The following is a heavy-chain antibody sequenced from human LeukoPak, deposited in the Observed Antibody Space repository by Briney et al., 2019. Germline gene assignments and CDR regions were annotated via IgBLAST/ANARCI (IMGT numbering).Heavy chain of an antibody. CDR1: GFTFSSYS. V-gene: IGHV3-21*01. D-gene: IGHD2-15*01. J-gene: IGHJ5*02. CDR3: ARGMLLGRFDP. CDR2: ISSSSSYI. Sequence: GGSLRLSCAASGFTFSSYSMNWVRQAPGKGLEWVSSISSSSSYIYYADSVKGRFTISRDNAKNSLYLQTNSLRAEDTAVYYCARGMLLGRFDPWGQGTLVTVSS.